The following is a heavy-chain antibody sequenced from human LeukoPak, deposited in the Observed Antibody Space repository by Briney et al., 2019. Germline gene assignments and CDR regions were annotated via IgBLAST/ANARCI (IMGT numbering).Heavy chain of an antibody. Sequence: SETLSLTCAVYGGSFSGYYWSWIRQPPGKGLEWIGEINHSGSTNYNPSLKSRVTISVDTSKNQFSLKLSSVTAADTAVYYCARDPNYDSSGSVDAFDIWGQGTMVTVSS. V-gene: IGHV4-34*01. D-gene: IGHD3-22*01. J-gene: IGHJ3*02. CDR1: GGSFSGYY. CDR2: INHSGST. CDR3: ARDPNYDSSGSVDAFDI.